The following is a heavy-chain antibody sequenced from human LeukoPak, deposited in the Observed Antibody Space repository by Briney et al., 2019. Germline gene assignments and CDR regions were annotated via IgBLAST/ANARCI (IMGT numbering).Heavy chain of an antibody. Sequence: GGSLRLSCAASGFTFSGFGMNWVRQAPGKGLEWVSSISSSSVHMYYADSLKGRFTISRDDAKNSLYLQMSSLRAGDTAVYYCARLGGGAAFDIWGQGTMVTVSS. V-gene: IGHV3-21*01. CDR3: ARLGGGAAFDI. D-gene: IGHD3-16*01. J-gene: IGHJ3*02. CDR2: ISSSSVHM. CDR1: GFTFSGFG.